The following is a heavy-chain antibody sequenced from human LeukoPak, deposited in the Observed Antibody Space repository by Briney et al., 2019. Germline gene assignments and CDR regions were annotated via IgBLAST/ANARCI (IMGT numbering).Heavy chain of an antibody. J-gene: IGHJ3*02. D-gene: IGHD6-19*01. Sequence: ASVKVSCKASGGTFTSYYMHWVRQAPGQGLEWMGIINPSGGSTSYAQKFQGRVTMTRDTSISTAYMELSRLRSDDTAVYYCARAVGYSSGWYFGDAFDIWGQGTMVTVSS. CDR3: ARAVGYSSGWYFGDAFDI. V-gene: IGHV1-46*01. CDR1: GGTFTSYY. CDR2: INPSGGST.